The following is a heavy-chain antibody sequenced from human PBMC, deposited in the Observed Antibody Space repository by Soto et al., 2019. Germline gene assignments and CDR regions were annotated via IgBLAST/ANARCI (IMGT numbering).Heavy chain of an antibody. Sequence: QVQLVQSGAEVKKPGASVKVSCKASGYTFTSYAMHWVRQAPGQRLEWMGWINAGNGNTKYSQKFQGRVTITRDTSASTAYMELSSLRSEDTAVYYCARVDYYGSGSYPAFDYWGQGTLXTVS. D-gene: IGHD3-10*01. CDR3: ARVDYYGSGSYPAFDY. J-gene: IGHJ4*02. CDR1: GYTFTSYA. V-gene: IGHV1-3*01. CDR2: INAGNGNT.